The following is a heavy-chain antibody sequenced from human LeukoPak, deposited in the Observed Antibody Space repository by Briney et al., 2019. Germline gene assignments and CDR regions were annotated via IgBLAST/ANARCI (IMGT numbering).Heavy chain of an antibody. CDR2: VYYDGTS. J-gene: IGHJ4*02. D-gene: IGHD5-24*01. CDR3: VRHISTNSGYFDS. V-gene: IGHV4-39*01. CDR1: GGSINSHSDY. Sequence: PSETLSLTCAVSGGSINSHSDYWGWIRQPPGKGLEWIGSVYYDGTSYSNPSLKSRAAVFVDTSRDQFSLDLSFVTAADTALYYCVRHISTNSGYFDSCGPGILVSVSS.